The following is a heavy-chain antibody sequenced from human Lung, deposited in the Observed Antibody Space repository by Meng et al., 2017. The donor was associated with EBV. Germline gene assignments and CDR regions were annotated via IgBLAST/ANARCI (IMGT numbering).Heavy chain of an antibody. CDR1: GYTFIDYY. V-gene: IGHV1-2*06. D-gene: IGHD2/OR15-2a*01. CDR2: IDPNSGGT. J-gene: IGHJ4*02. CDR3: ARSEIGY. Sequence: VQLVQAGAEVKKPGASVKVSCKASGYTFIDYYMNWVRQAPGQGLEWMGRIDPNSGGTNYAQKFQGRVIMTRDTSISTVYMELSRLRSDDTAVYYCARSEIGYWGQGTLVTVSS.